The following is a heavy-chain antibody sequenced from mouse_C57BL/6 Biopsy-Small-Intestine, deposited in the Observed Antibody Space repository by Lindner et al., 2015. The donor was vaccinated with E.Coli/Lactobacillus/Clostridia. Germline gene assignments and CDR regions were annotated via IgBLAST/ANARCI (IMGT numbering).Heavy chain of an antibody. V-gene: IGHV1-74*01. CDR2: IIPILGIA. CDR3: ARGVLRGDYAINWFGP. CDR1: GGTFSSYT. D-gene: IGHD2-13*01. Sequence: SVKVSCKASGGTFSSYTISWVRQAPGRGLEWMGRIIPILGIANYEQKFQGRVTITRNTSINTAYMELSSLRSEDTAVYYCARGVLRGDYAINWFGPWGQGTLVTVSS. J-gene: IGHJ4*01.